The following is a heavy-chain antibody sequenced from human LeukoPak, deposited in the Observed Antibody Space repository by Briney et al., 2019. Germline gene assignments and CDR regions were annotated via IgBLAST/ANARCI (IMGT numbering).Heavy chain of an antibody. CDR1: GGSISSYY. CDR2: IYYSGST. CDR3: ARQGPTESYWYFDL. D-gene: IGHD1-14*01. Sequence: SETLSLTCTVSGGSISSYYWSWIRQPAGKGLEWIAYIYYSGSTHYNPSLKSQFTISVDTSKNQFSLELSSVTAADTAVYFCARQGPTESYWYFDLWGRGTLVTVSS. V-gene: IGHV4-59*08. J-gene: IGHJ2*01.